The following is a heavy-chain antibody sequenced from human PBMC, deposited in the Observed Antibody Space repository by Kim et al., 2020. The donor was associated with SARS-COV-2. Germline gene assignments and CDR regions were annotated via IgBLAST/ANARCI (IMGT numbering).Heavy chain of an antibody. J-gene: IGHJ4*02. Sequence: ADSGKGRFTISRDNSKNTLYLQMNSLRAEDTAVYYCARETIRNGYYFDYWGQGTLVTVSS. CDR3: ARETIRNGYYFDY. V-gene: IGHV3-23*01. D-gene: IGHD1-1*01.